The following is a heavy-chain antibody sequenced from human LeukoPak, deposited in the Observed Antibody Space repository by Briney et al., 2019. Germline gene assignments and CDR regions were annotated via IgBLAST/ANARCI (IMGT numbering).Heavy chain of an antibody. CDR1: GGSISSSNW. V-gene: IGHV4-4*02. Sequence: PSGTLSLTCAVSGGSISSSNWWSWVRQPPGKGLEWIGEIYHSGSTNYNPSLKSRVTISVDTSKNQFSLKLSSVTAADTAVYYCARGSTALAYFDYWGQGTLVTVSS. D-gene: IGHD2-2*01. CDR3: ARGSTALAYFDY. J-gene: IGHJ4*02. CDR2: IYHSGST.